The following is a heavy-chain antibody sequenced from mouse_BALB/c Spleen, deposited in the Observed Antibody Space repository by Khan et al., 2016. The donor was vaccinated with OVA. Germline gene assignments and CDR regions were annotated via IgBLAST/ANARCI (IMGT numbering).Heavy chain of an antibody. Sequence: EVELVESGGGVVKPGGSLKLSCSASGFTFSSFAMSWVRQTPEKRLEWVATTSSGGHYTFYPDSVKGRFTISRDNARNTLYLQMSSLRSEDTAMYYCARSLFDYYAMDSWGQRTSVTVSA. J-gene: IGHJ4*01. CDR2: TSSGGHYT. V-gene: IGHV5-9-3*01. CDR1: GFTFSSFA. CDR3: ARSLFDYYAMDS.